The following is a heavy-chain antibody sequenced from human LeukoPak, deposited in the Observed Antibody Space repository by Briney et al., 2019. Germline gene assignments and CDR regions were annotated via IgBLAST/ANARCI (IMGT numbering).Heavy chain of an antibody. CDR1: GYAFTSYF. Sequence: ASVKVSCKASGYAFTSYFMHWVRQAPGQGLEWMGIINPSGGSTTYAQKFQGRVIVSRDTSTSRVYMELYSLRSEDTAVYYCARGGRDYGDFLAGHWGQGTLVTVSS. D-gene: IGHD4-17*01. CDR2: INPSGGST. CDR3: ARGGRDYGDFLAGH. V-gene: IGHV1-46*01. J-gene: IGHJ4*02.